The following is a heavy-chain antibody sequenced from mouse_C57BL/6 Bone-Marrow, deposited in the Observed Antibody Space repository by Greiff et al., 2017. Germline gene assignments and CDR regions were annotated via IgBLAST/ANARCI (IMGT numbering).Heavy chain of an antibody. CDR2: IYPRSGNT. CDR3: AGTTAPFAY. D-gene: IGHD1-2*01. V-gene: IGHV1-81*01. Sequence: VQLQQSGAELARPGASVKLSCKASGYNFTSYGISWVKQRTGQGLELIGEIYPRSGNTYYNEKFKGKATLTADKSSSTAYMELRSLTSEDSAVYFCAGTTAPFAYWGQGTLVTVSA. CDR1: GYNFTSYG. J-gene: IGHJ3*01.